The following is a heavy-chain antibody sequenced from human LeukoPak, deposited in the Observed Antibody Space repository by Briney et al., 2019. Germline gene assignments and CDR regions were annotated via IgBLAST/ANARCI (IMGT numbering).Heavy chain of an antibody. Sequence: PGGSLRLSCAASKFSFSSYWMHWVRQAPGKGLEWVSAIRGSGGSTYYADSVKDRFTISRDNSKNTLYLQMNSLRAEDTAVYYCGRDPNGDYIGAFDMWGQGTVVTVSS. CDR3: GRDPNGDYIGAFDM. CDR2: IRGSGGST. CDR1: KFSFSSYW. J-gene: IGHJ3*02. V-gene: IGHV3-23*01. D-gene: IGHD4-17*01.